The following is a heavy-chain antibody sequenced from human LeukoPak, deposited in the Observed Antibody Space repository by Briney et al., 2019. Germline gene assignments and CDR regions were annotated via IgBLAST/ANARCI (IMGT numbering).Heavy chain of an antibody. J-gene: IGHJ4*02. V-gene: IGHV3-21*01. CDR3: ARGPRTFLGAVVAATFVFDC. D-gene: IGHD2-15*01. Sequence: PGGSLRLSCAASGFTFSSYSMNWVRQAPGKGLEWVSSISSSSSYIYYADSVKGRFTISRDNAKNSLYLQMNSLRAEDTAVYYCARGPRTFLGAVVAATFVFDCWGQGTLVTVSS. CDR1: GFTFSSYS. CDR2: ISSSSSYI.